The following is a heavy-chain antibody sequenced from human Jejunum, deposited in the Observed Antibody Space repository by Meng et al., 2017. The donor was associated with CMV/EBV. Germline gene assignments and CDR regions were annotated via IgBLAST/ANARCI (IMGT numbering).Heavy chain of an antibody. CDR1: GSTFSNSA. CDR2: IIPVFDKT. V-gene: IGHV1-69*04. CDR3: AGGLGGTIDY. Sequence: CKASGSTFSNSATSWVRQAPGQGLEWMGNIIPVFDKTNYAQKFQGRVTITADRSTNTAYTELSSLRSDDTAIYYCAGGLGGTIDYWGQGTLVTVSS. J-gene: IGHJ4*02. D-gene: IGHD1-26*01.